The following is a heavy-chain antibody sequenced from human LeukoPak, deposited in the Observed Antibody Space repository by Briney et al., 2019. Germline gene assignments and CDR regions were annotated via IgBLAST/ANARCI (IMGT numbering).Heavy chain of an antibody. CDR2: ISDSGGDS. CDR3: AKGGSYAPLDY. V-gene: IGHV3-23*01. Sequence: GGSLRLSCTASGFTFSSSAMTWVRPAPGKGLEWVSAISDSGGDSIYTDSVKDRFTISRDNSKNTLYLQMNSLRAEDTAVYYCAKGGSYAPLDYWGQGTLVTVSS. D-gene: IGHD1-26*01. CDR1: GFTFSSSA. J-gene: IGHJ4*02.